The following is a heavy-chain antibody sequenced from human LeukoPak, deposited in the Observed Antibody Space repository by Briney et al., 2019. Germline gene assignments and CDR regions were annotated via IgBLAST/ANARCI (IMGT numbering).Heavy chain of an antibody. J-gene: IGHJ3*02. V-gene: IGHV3-30*03. CDR3: ARETTGYCSSTSCYPEANAFDI. Sequence: PGGSLRLSCAASGFIFSSYGIHWVRQAPGKGLEWVAIISYDGSNKYYSDSVKGRFTISRDNSNNTLYLQMNSLRAEDTAVYYCARETTGYCSSTSCYPEANAFDIWGQGTMVTVSS. CDR1: GFIFSSYG. CDR2: ISYDGSNK. D-gene: IGHD2-2*01.